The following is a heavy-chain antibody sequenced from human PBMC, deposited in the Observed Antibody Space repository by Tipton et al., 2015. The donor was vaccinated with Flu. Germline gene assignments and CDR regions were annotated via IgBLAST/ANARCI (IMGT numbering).Heavy chain of an antibody. CDR3: ARPREHYYGSGSHNWFDP. J-gene: IGHJ5*02. CDR2: IYYSGST. Sequence: TLSLTCTVSGGSISGTSYYWGWIRQPPGKGLEWIGSIYYSGSTYYTPSLKSRVTISVDTSKNQFSLKLSSVTAADTAVYYCARPREHYYGSGSHNWFDPWGQGTLVTVSS. V-gene: IGHV4-39*01. CDR1: GGSISGTSYY. D-gene: IGHD3-10*01.